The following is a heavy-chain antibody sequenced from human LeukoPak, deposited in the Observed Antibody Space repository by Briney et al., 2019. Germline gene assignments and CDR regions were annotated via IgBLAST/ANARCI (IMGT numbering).Heavy chain of an antibody. CDR3: ARGSNGSWRRGELALIGAFDI. J-gene: IGHJ3*02. V-gene: IGHV3-30*04. D-gene: IGHD3-16*02. CDR2: ISYDGSNK. CDR1: GFTFSNYP. Sequence: PGGSLRLSCAASGFTFSNYPFRWVRQAPGRGVEWMALISYDGSNKYIADSVKGRFTISRDNSKNTLYLQMNSLRAEDTAVFYCARGSNGSWRRGELALIGAFDIWGQGTMVTVSS.